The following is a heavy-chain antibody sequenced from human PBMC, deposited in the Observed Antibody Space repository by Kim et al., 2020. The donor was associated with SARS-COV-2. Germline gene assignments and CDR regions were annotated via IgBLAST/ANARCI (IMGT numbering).Heavy chain of an antibody. Sequence: ASVKVSCKASGYTFTSYDINWVRQATGQGLEWMGWMNPNSGNTGYAQKFQGRVTMTRNTSISTAYMELSSLRSEDTAVYYCARGRYTYYYGSGSRYGRGASDYWGQGTLVTVSS. D-gene: IGHD3-10*01. CDR2: MNPNSGNT. CDR1: GYTFTSYD. CDR3: ARGRYTYYYGSGSRYGRGASDY. V-gene: IGHV1-8*01. J-gene: IGHJ4*02.